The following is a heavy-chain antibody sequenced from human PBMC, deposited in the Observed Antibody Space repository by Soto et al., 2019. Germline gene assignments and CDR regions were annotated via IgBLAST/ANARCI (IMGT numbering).Heavy chain of an antibody. J-gene: IGHJ6*01. Sequence: SLKVCCKASGDTFSKDAITWVRQAPGQGLEWVGGVIPLFRTTNYAQKFQGRVTITADESTTTAYMELSSLRSEDTAVYYCVPLQPSTIIYRPGLDVSRQVTSVAVS. CDR2: VIPLFRTT. CDR3: VPLQPSTIIYRPGLDV. CDR1: GDTFSKDA. D-gene: IGHD1-1*01. V-gene: IGHV1-69*13.